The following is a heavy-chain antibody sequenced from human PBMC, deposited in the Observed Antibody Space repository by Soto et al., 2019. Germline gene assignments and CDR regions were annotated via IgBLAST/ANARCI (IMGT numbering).Heavy chain of an antibody. Sequence: ASVKVSCKASGYTFTNYVMYWVRQAPGQSLEWVGWINAASGNTKYSQKFQDRVTLTRDTSATTVFMEMSSLGLEDTAVYFCARGGASFHFDNWGQGPPVTVSS. CDR1: GYTFTNYV. CDR3: ARGGASFHFDN. CDR2: INAASGNT. V-gene: IGHV1-3*01. D-gene: IGHD3-16*01. J-gene: IGHJ4*02.